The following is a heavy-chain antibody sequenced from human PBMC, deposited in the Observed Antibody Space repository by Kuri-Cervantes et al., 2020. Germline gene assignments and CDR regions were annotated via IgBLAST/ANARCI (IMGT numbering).Heavy chain of an antibody. CDR1: GFTFSSYG. V-gene: IGHV3-30*02. D-gene: IGHD6-19*01. J-gene: IGHJ5*02. CDR3: ARSIVVTEGVGDWFDP. CDR2: IRYDGNNE. Sequence: GESLKISCAASGFTFSSYGMYWVRQAPGKGLEWVAFIRYDGNNEYHVDSVKGRFTISRDNSKNTLYLQMNSLRAEDTAVYYCARSIVVTEGVGDWFDPWGQGTLVTVSS.